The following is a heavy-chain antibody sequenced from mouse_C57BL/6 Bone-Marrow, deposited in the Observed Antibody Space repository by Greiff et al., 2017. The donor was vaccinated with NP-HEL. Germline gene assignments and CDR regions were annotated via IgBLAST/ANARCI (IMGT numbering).Heavy chain of an antibody. J-gene: IGHJ4*01. CDR3: RWLLTYYAMDY. V-gene: IGHV1-83*01. Sequence: VQLQQSGPELVKPGASVKMSCKASGYTFTDYYMHWVKQKPGKGLEWIGEIYPGSGNTYYNEKFKGKATLTADTSSSTAYMQLSSLTSEDSAVYFCARWLLTYYAMDYWGQGTSVTVSS. D-gene: IGHD2-3*01. CDR2: YPGSGNTY. CDR1: YTFTDYYM.